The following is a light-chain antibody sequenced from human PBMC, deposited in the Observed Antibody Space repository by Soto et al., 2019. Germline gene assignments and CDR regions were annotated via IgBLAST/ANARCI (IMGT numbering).Light chain of an antibody. V-gene: IGKV3-15*01. CDR3: QQYNNWPPFT. CDR1: QSVSSS. J-gene: IGKJ3*01. Sequence: EIVMTQSPDTLSVSPGERVTLSCRASQSVSSSLAWYQQKPGKAPRLLIYGASTRATGSPARFSGSGSGTEFTLTISSLQSEDFSVYYCQQYNNWPPFTFGPGTKVDIK. CDR2: GAS.